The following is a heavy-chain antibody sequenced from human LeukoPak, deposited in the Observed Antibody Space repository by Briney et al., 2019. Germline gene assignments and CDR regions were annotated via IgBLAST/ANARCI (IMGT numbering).Heavy chain of an antibody. V-gene: IGHV3-33*01. CDR1: VFTFSSYG. CDR3: ARDRKYYDFWSGYQQGGAFDI. D-gene: IGHD3-3*01. Sequence: PGRSLRLSCAASVFTFSSYGMHWVRQAPGKGLEWVAVIWYDGSNKYYADSVKGRFTISRDNSKNTLYLQMNSLRAEDTAVYYCARDRKYYDFWSGYQQGGAFDIWGQGRMVTVSS. J-gene: IGHJ3*02. CDR2: IWYDGSNK.